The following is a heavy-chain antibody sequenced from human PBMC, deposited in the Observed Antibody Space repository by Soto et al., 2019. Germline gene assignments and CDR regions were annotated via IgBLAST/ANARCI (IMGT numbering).Heavy chain of an antibody. D-gene: IGHD3-16*01. CDR1: GGTFSSYT. CDR3: ASPEHDYDDLYFDY. CDR2: IIPILGIA. Sequence: QVQLVQSGAEVKKPGSSVKVSCKASGGTFSSYTISWVRQAPRHGLEWMGRIIPILGIANYAQKFQGRVTITADKSSSTAYMELSSLRSEDTAVYYCASPEHDYDDLYFDYWGQGTLVTVSS. V-gene: IGHV1-69*02. J-gene: IGHJ4*02.